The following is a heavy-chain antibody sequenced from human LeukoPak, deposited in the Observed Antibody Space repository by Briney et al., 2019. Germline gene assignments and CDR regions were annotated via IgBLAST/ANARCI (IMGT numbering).Heavy chain of an antibody. V-gene: IGHV1-3*01. Sequence: ASVKVSCKASGYSFTTYAIHWVRQAPGQRLEWMGWINAGNGNTKCSQKFQGRVTITRDTSASTAYMELSSLRFEDTAVYYCARTIVGATTESYWGQGTLVTVSS. J-gene: IGHJ4*02. CDR3: ARTIVGATTESY. D-gene: IGHD1-26*01. CDR1: GYSFTTYA. CDR2: INAGNGNT.